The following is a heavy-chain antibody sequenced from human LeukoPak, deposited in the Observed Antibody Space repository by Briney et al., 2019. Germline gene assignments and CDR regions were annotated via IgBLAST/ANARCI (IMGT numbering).Heavy chain of an antibody. CDR3: ARVVGYGDYPFDY. CDR1: GYTLTSYG. CDR2: IGPYNGDT. V-gene: IGHV1-18*01. J-gene: IGHJ4*02. D-gene: IGHD4-17*01. Sequence: ASVKVSCKASGYTLTSYGFSWVRQAPGQGLEWMGWIGPYNGDTNYAQKFQDRVTISTDTSTSTAYMELRSLRSDDTAVYYCARVVGYGDYPFDYWGQGTLVTVSS.